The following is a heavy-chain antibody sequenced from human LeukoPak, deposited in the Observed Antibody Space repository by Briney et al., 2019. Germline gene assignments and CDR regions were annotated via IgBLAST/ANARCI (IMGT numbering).Heavy chain of an antibody. Sequence: SVKVSCKASGGTFSSYAISWVRQAPGQGLGWMGGMIPTFGTANYAQKFQGRVTITADKSTSTAYMELSSLRSEDTAVYYCARGGDIVVVPALSSSRDAFDIWGQRTMATVSS. J-gene: IGHJ3*02. V-gene: IGHV1-69*06. CDR2: MIPTFGTA. CDR1: GGTFSSYA. CDR3: ARGGDIVVVPALSSSRDAFDI. D-gene: IGHD2-2*01.